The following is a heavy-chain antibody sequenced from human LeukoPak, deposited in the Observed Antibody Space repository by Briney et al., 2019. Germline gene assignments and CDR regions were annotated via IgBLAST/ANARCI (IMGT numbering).Heavy chain of an antibody. D-gene: IGHD2-2*01. CDR2: ISPYNGNT. Sequence: ASVKVSCKSSGYPFTSFGVSWVRQAPGQGLEWMGWISPYNGNTNFAQRFQGRLTLTTDTSTSTVYMELRSLRSDDTAVYFCARARRVQVIPVAESAEDFEHWGQGTLVTVSS. CDR1: GYPFTSFG. J-gene: IGHJ1*01. CDR3: ARARRVQVIPVAESAEDFEH. V-gene: IGHV1-18*01.